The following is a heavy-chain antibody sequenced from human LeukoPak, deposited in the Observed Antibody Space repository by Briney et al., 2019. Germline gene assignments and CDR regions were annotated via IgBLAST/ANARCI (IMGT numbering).Heavy chain of an antibody. CDR2: IFYSGST. CDR3: ARRPASYCTNGVCYFFDY. CDR1: GDSISSSSYY. D-gene: IGHD2-8*01. Sequence: KPSETLSLTCTVSGDSISSSSYYGAWRPQPPGRGRGWFGGIFYSGSTYYNPSLKSRVTISVDTSKNQFSLKLSSVTAADTAVYYCARRPASYCTNGVCYFFDYWGQGTLVTVSS. V-gene: IGHV4-39*01. J-gene: IGHJ4*02.